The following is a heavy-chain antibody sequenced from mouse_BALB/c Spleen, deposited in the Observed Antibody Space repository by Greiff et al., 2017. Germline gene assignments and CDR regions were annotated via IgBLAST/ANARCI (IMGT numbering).Heavy chain of an antibody. CDR1: GYTFSSYW. V-gene: IGHV1-9*01. J-gene: IGHJ3*01. CDR2: ILPGSGST. CDR3: ARVEVRLPWFAD. D-gene: IGHD2-14*01. Sequence: QVQLQQSGAELMKPGASVKISCKATGYTFSSYWIEWVKQRPGHGLEWIGEILPGSGSTNYNEKFKGKATFTADTSSNTAYMQLSSLTSEDSAVYYCARVEVRLPWFADWGQGTLVTVSA.